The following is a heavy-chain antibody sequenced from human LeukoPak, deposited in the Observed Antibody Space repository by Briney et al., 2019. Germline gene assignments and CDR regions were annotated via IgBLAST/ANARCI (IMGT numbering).Heavy chain of an antibody. CDR3: ARHAAAGTSPFDY. V-gene: IGHV4-59*05. CDR2: IYYSGST. J-gene: IGHJ4*02. Sequence: SETLSLTCTVSGGSISSYYWSWIRQPPGKGLEWIGSIYYSGSTYYNPSLKSRVTISVDTSKNQFSLKLSSVTAADTAVYYCARHAAAGTSPFDYWGQGTLVTVSS. D-gene: IGHD6-13*01. CDR1: GGSISSYY.